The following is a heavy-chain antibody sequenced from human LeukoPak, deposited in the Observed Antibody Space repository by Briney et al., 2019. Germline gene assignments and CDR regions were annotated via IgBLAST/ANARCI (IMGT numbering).Heavy chain of an antibody. Sequence: SETLSLTCTVSGGSISSYYWSWIRQPPGKGLEWIGYIYYSGSTNYNPSLKSRVTISVDTSKNQFSLKLSSVTDAETAVYYCARGAYGDYLPDYWGQGTLVTVSS. J-gene: IGHJ4*02. V-gene: IGHV4-59*12. D-gene: IGHD4-17*01. CDR1: GGSISSYY. CDR2: IYYSGST. CDR3: ARGAYGDYLPDY.